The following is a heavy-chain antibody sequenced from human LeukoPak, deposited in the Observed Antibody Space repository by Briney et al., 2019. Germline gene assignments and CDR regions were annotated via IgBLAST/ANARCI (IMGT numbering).Heavy chain of an antibody. CDR2: IIPISGTA. Sequence: GSSVKLSCKASAGTLSSYAISWVRQAPGQGLEWMGRIIPISGTANYAQKFQGRVTITTDQSTSTAYMELSSLRSEDTAVYYCARLYCGGDCYLWGAFDIWGQGTMVTVSS. D-gene: IGHD2-21*02. CDR3: ARLYCGGDCYLWGAFDI. J-gene: IGHJ3*02. V-gene: IGHV1-69*05. CDR1: AGTLSSYA.